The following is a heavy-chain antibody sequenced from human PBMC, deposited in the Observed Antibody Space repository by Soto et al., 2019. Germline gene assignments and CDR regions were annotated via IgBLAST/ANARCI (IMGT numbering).Heavy chain of an antibody. Sequence: SGPTLVNPTQTLTLTCTFSGFSLSTSGVGVGWIRQPPGKALEWLALIYWNDDKRYSPSLKSRLTITKDTSKNQVVLTMTNMDPVDTATYYCAHSRITIFGVVTGYFDYWGQGTLVTVSS. V-gene: IGHV2-5*01. CDR3: AHSRITIFGVVTGYFDY. CDR1: GFSLSTSGVG. D-gene: IGHD3-3*01. J-gene: IGHJ4*02. CDR2: IYWNDDK.